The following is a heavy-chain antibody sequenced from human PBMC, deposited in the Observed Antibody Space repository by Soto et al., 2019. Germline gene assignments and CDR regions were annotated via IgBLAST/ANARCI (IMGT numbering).Heavy chain of an antibody. J-gene: IGHJ4*02. CDR1: GGSIISSNW. D-gene: IGHD3-10*01. CDR2: VYHSGST. Sequence: SETLSLTCAVSGGSIISSNWWNWFRQPPVKGLEWIGEVYHSGSTTYKPSLRSRVTISVDKSKNQFSLKLSSVTAADTAIYYCARRDWSGTKSNFYFDYWGQGAMVTVSS. V-gene: IGHV4-4*02. CDR3: ARRDWSGTKSNFYFDY.